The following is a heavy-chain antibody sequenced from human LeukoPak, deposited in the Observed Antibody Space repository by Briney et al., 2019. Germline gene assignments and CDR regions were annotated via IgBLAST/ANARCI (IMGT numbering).Heavy chain of an antibody. CDR1: GGTFSNYV. D-gene: IGHD6-13*01. V-gene: IGHV1-69*13. Sequence: ASVKVSCKASGGTFSNYVISWVRQAPGQGLEWMGGIIPVFATANYAQKFQDRVTITADESTSTAYMELSSLRSEDTAVYYCARVVSIAAARKGYLDYWGQGTLVTVSS. CDR3: ARVVSIAAARKGYLDY. CDR2: IIPVFATA. J-gene: IGHJ4*02.